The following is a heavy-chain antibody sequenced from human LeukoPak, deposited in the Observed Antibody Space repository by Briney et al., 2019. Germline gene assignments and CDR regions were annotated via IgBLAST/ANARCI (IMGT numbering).Heavy chain of an antibody. V-gene: IGHV3-7*01. D-gene: IGHD3-10*01. J-gene: IGHJ4*02. Sequence: GESLRLSCAASEFTFTTYWMSWVRQAPGKGLEWVANINQDGTEKYYVDSVKGRFTISRDNAKNSLYLQMNSLRVEDTAVYYCAKVAKYYYGSETYYFFEHWGQGTPVTASS. CDR3: AKVAKYYYGSETYYFFEH. CDR1: EFTFTTYW. CDR2: INQDGTEK.